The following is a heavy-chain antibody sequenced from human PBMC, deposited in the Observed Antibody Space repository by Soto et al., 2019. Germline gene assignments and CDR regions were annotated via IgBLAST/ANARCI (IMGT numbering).Heavy chain of an antibody. V-gene: IGHV3-23*01. CDR3: AKERFYNYIVVGPADMHSYFDY. D-gene: IGHD2-2*01. CDR1: GFTFNSYA. Sequence: EVQLLESGGGLVQPGGSLRLSCTGSGFTFNSYAMTWVRQAPGKGLEWDSAISGSAGSTYYADSVKGRFTISRDNPINTLYLQMHSLRAEYTAVYYCAKERFYNYIVVGPADMHSYFDYWGQGTLVTVSS. J-gene: IGHJ4*02. CDR2: ISGSAGST.